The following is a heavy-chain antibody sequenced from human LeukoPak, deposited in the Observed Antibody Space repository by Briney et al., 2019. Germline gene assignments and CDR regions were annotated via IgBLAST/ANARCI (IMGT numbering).Heavy chain of an antibody. CDR2: ISSSSNYI. D-gene: IGHD1-26*01. CDR1: GFTFSTYN. J-gene: IGHJ3*02. CDR3: ARDVGASAPDAFDI. V-gene: IGHV3-21*01. Sequence: PGGSLRLSCVASGFTFSTYNMNWVRQAPGKGLEWVSSISSSSNYIYYADSVKGRFTISRDNAKNSLYLQMNSLRAEDTDVYYCARDVGASAPDAFDIWGQGTMVTVSS.